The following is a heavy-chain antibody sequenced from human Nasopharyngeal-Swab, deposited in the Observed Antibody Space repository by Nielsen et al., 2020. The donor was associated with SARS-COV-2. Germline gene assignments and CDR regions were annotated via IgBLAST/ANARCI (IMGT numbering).Heavy chain of an antibody. CDR3: ADPPFSEY. Sequence: GESLKISCAASGFTFSSYGIHWVRQAPGKGLEWVAVISYDGSNKYYADSVKGRFTISRDNSKNTLYLQMNSLRADDTAVYYCADPPFSEYWGQGTLVTVSS. J-gene: IGHJ4*02. CDR2: ISYDGSNK. V-gene: IGHV3-30*03. CDR1: GFTFSSYG.